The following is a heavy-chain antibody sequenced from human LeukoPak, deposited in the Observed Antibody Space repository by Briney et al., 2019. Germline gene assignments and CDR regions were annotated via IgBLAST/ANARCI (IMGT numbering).Heavy chain of an antibody. Sequence: EASVKVSCKVTGYTLIELSIHWVRQAPGNGLEWMGGFDPEDAETVYAQKFQGRVTMTEDTSTDTAYMELDSLRSEDTAVYYCASPRGGRAYSYGHSLYSFDYWGQGTLVTVSS. CDR2: FDPEDAET. V-gene: IGHV1-24*01. D-gene: IGHD5-18*01. CDR3: ASPRGGRAYSYGHSLYSFDY. CDR1: GYTLIELS. J-gene: IGHJ4*02.